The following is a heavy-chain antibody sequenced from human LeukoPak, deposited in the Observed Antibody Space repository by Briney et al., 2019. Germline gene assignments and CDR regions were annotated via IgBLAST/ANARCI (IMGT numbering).Heavy chain of an antibody. CDR2: IYYSGST. CDR3: ARHSSQYYDILTGYYILGAGFDY. CDR1: GYSISSGYY. V-gene: IGHV4-38-2*02. D-gene: IGHD3-9*01. J-gene: IGHJ4*02. Sequence: SETLSLTCTVSGYSISSGYYWGWIRQPPGKGLEWIGSIYYSGSTYYNPSLKSRVTISVDTSKNQFSLKLSSVTAADTAVYYCARHSSQYYDILTGYYILGAGFDYWGQGTLVTVSS.